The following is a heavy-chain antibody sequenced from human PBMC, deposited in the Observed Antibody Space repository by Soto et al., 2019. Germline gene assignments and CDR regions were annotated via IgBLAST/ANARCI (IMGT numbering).Heavy chain of an antibody. CDR2: IYYTGST. V-gene: IGHV4-59*12. D-gene: IGHD2-8*02. J-gene: IGHJ4*02. CDR3: ARDKITGLFDY. CDR1: GDSMTGYY. Sequence: SETLTLTCTVSGDSMTGYYWTWFRQPPGKGLEWIGYIYYTGSTKYNPSLKSRVTISVDTSKNQFSLKLTSVTAADTAVYYCARDKITGLFDYWGQGTLVTVSS.